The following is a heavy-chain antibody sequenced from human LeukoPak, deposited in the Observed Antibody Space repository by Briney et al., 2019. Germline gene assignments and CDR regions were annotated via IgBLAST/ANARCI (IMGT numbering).Heavy chain of an antibody. D-gene: IGHD3-22*01. J-gene: IGHJ1*01. V-gene: IGHV3-74*01. CDR3: ARAPSETGGYYPEYFRH. Sequence: GGSLRLSCAASGFTFSTYWMHWVRQAPGKGLVWVSRIKSDGSTNYANSVKGRFTISRDNAKNTVSLQMNSLRPEDTGVYYCARAPSETGGYYPEYFRHWGQGTLVTVSS. CDR1: GFTFSTYW. CDR2: IKSDGST.